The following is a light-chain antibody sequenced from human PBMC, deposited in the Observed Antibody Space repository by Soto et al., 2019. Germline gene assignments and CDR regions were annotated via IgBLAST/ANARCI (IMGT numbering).Light chain of an antibody. CDR1: QSLSSW. V-gene: IGKV1-5*03. CDR2: KAS. Sequence: DIQMTQSPSTLSASVGDRVTITCRASQSLSSWLAWYQQKQGKAPNLLIYKASILESGVQSRFSGSGSGTEFTLTISSLQPDDFATYYCQQYNSYWPFGQGTKVEIK. CDR3: QQYNSYWP. J-gene: IGKJ1*01.